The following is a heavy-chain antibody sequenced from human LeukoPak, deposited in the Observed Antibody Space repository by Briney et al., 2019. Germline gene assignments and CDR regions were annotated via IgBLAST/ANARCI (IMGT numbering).Heavy chain of an antibody. CDR1: GFTFSDYA. J-gene: IGHJ4*02. D-gene: IGHD3-16*02. V-gene: IGHV3-23*01. CDR2: ISDSGGST. Sequence: GGSLRLSCVAPGFTFSDYAMSWVRQAPGKGLEWVSGISDSGGSTYYADSVKGRCTISRDNSKNTVSLQMNNLRAEDTAVYFCARHDSFIPYWGQGTLVTVTS. CDR3: ARHDSFIPY.